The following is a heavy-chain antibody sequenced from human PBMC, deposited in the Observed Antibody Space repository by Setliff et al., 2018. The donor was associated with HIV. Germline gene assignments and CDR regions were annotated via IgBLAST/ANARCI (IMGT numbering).Heavy chain of an antibody. Sequence: SVKVSCKASGGTFSNSAIGWVRQAPGQGLEWMGRIIPVFGTANYAQNFQGRVTINVDKSTTTVYMELSSLKSEDTAVYYCASLYNWNPRGGVGGAFDIWGQGTMVTVSS. CDR2: IIPVFGTA. D-gene: IGHD1-20*01. J-gene: IGHJ3*02. CDR1: GGTFSNSA. CDR3: ASLYNWNPRGGVGGAFDI. V-gene: IGHV1-69*06.